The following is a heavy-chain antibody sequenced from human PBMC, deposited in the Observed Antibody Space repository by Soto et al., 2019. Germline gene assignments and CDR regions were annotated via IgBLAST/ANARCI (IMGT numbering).Heavy chain of an antibody. D-gene: IGHD1-26*01. Sequence: SETLSLTCAVYGGSFSGYYWSWIRQPPGKGLEWIGEINHSGSTNYNPSLKSRVTISVDTSKNQFSLKLSSVTAADTAVYYCARHADRGSYSRAFDIWGQGTMVT. CDR2: INHSGST. J-gene: IGHJ3*02. CDR1: GGSFSGYY. V-gene: IGHV4-34*01. CDR3: ARHADRGSYSRAFDI.